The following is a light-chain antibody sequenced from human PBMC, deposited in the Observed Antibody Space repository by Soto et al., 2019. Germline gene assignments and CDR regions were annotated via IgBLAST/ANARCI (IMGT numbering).Light chain of an antibody. Sequence: QSALTQPASVSGSPGQSITISCTGTSRDVGGYNYVSWYQQHTGKAPKLMIYEVSNRPSGVSNRFSGSKSGNTASLTISGLQAEDEADYYCSSYTSSSTRVFGTGTKLTVL. CDR2: EVS. V-gene: IGLV2-14*01. J-gene: IGLJ1*01. CDR3: SSYTSSSTRV. CDR1: SRDVGGYNY.